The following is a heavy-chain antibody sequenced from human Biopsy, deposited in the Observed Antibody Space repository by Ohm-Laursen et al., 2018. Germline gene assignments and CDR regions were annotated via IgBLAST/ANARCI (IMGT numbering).Heavy chain of an antibody. Sequence: SLRLSCSASGFTFDDYAMHWARHAQGKGLEWASGISCHSGSRGYADSVKGRFTISRDNAKKLLYLQMNSLRAEDTALYYCAKDVRVKVQLDGMDVWGQGTTVTVSS. CDR2: ISCHSGSR. J-gene: IGHJ6*02. D-gene: IGHD1-1*01. CDR1: GFTFDDYA. V-gene: IGHV3-9*01. CDR3: AKDVRVKVQLDGMDV.